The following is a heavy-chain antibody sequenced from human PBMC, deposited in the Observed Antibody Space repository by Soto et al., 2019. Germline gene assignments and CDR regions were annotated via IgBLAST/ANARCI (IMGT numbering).Heavy chain of an antibody. D-gene: IGHD3-9*01. V-gene: IGHV4-39*07. Sequence: SETLSLTCTVSGGSISSSSYYWGWIRQPPGKGLEWIGSIYYSGSTNYNPSLKSRVTISIDTSKNQFSLKLSSVTAADTAVYYCASARYFDWLLLGGSRYFDYWGLGTLVTVSS. J-gene: IGHJ4*03. CDR1: GGSISSSSYY. CDR3: ASARYFDWLLLGGSRYFDY. CDR2: IYYSGST.